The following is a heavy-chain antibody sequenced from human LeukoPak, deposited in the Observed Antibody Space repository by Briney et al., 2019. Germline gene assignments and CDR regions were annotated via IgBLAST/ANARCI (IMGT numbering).Heavy chain of an antibody. D-gene: IGHD3-9*01. Sequence: GGSLRLSCPASGFTFSSHGMSWVRQAPGKGLEWVSAISGSGGSTYYADSVKGRFTISRDNSKNTLYLQMNSLRAEDTAVYYCAKCILTGYYKGYMDVWGKGTTVTISS. CDR2: ISGSGGST. J-gene: IGHJ6*03. CDR1: GFTFSSHG. CDR3: AKCILTGYYKGYMDV. V-gene: IGHV3-23*01.